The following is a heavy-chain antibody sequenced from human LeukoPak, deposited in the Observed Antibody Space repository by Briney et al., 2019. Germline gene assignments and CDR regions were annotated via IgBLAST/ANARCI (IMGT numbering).Heavy chain of an antibody. V-gene: IGHV1-2*02. J-gene: IGHJ5*02. CDR2: INPNSGGT. Sequence: ASVKVSCKASGYTFTGYYMHWVRQAPGQGLEWMGWINPNSGGTNYALKFQGRVTMTRDTSISTAYMELSRLRSDDTAVYYCARVPGYSYGSRDNWFDPWGQGTLVTVSS. CDR3: ARVPGYSYGSRDNWFDP. D-gene: IGHD5-18*01. CDR1: GYTFTGYY.